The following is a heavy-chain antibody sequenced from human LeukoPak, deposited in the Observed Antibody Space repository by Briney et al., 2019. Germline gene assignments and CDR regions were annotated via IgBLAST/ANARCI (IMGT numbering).Heavy chain of an antibody. Sequence: PGGSLRLSCTTSGFTFGDYALTWVRQAPGKGLEWVGFHRSKAYGGTTEYAASVKGRFTISRDDSKSIAYLQMNSLKTEDTAVYYCSRDQTPYYWGQGTLVTVSS. V-gene: IGHV3-49*04. J-gene: IGHJ4*02. CDR2: HRSKAYGGTT. CDR1: GFTFGDYA. CDR3: SRDQTPYY.